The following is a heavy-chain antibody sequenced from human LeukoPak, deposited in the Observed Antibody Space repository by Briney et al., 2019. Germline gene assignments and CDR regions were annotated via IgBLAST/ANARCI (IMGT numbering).Heavy chain of an antibody. CDR1: GYSFTSHW. J-gene: IGHJ4*02. CDR2: IDPRDSYT. Sequence: GESLKISCKGSGYSFTSHWINWVRQMPGKGLEWMGKIDPRDSYTSYSPSFQGHVTIPADKSISTAYLQWSSLKASDTAMYYCATPNDYGDIYYFDYWGQGTLVTVSS. CDR3: ATPNDYGDIYYFDY. V-gene: IGHV5-10-1*01. D-gene: IGHD4-17*01.